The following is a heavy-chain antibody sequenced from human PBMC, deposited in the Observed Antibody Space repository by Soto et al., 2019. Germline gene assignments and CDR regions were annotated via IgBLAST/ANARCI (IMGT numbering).Heavy chain of an antibody. V-gene: IGHV1-69*01. J-gene: IGHJ4*02. CDR3: AKAGCLAALPPLDY. CDR1: GGPFSSYA. Sequence: QVQLVQSGAEVKKPGSSVTVSCKASGGPFSSYAISWVRQAPGQGLEWMGGIVPICRTANYAQEFHGRVTITADESTKTGYTELSSLSLEDTAVYFCAKAGCLAALPPLDYWGQGTLVTVSS. D-gene: IGHD6-13*01. CDR2: IVPICRTA.